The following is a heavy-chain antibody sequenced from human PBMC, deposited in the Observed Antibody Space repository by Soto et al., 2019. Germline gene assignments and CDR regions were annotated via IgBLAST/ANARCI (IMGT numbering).Heavy chain of an antibody. Sequence: PSETLSLTCAVYGGSFSGYYWSWIRQPPGKGLEWIGEINYSGSTNYNPSLKSRVTISVDTSKNQFSLKLSSVTAADTAVYYCARQLTILEWHITGNWFDPWGQGTLVTVSS. D-gene: IGHD2-15*01. CDR3: ARQLTILEWHITGNWFDP. V-gene: IGHV4-34*01. CDR2: INYSGST. CDR1: GGSFSGYY. J-gene: IGHJ5*02.